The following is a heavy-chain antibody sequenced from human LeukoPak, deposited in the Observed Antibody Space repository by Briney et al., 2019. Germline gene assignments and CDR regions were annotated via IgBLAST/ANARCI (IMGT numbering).Heavy chain of an antibody. CDR1: RFTFSSYA. CDR2: ISGSGSST. D-gene: IGHD4-17*01. V-gene: IGHV3-23*01. Sequence: GGSLRLSCAGSRFTFSSYAMSGVRHAPGKGLEWLSSISGSGSSTYYAGPVKGRFTNSRDNSKNTLYLQMNNLRADDTAVYHCAKGSVYGDFDYWGQGTLVLVSS. J-gene: IGHJ4*02. CDR3: AKGSVYGDFDY.